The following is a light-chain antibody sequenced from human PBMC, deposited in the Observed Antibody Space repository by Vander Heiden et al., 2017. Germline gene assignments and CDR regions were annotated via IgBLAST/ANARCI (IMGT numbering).Light chain of an antibody. CDR3: QQYYSTPFT. CDR1: QSVLDSPNNKNY. CDR2: GAS. V-gene: IGKV4-1*01. J-gene: IGKJ3*01. Sequence: DLVVTQSRNSLAVSLGERATINCKSSQSVLDSPNNKNYLAWYQQKPGQPPKLLIYGASTRESGVPDRFSGSGSGTDFTLTISSLQAEDVAVYYCQQYYSTPFTFGPGTKVDIK.